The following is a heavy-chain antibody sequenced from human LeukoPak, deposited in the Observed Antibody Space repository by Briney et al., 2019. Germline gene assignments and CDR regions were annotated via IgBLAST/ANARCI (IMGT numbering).Heavy chain of an antibody. CDR3: ARGGSAPGAPSSFDY. V-gene: IGHV3-21*01. J-gene: IGHJ4*02. D-gene: IGHD1-26*01. CDR2: ISSSSSYI. Sequence: GGSLRLSCAASGFTFSSYSMNWVRQAPGKGLEWVSSISSSSSYIYYADSVKGRFTISRDNAKNSLYLQMNSLRAEDTAVYYCARGGSAPGAPSSFDYWGQGTMVTVSS. CDR1: GFTFSSYS.